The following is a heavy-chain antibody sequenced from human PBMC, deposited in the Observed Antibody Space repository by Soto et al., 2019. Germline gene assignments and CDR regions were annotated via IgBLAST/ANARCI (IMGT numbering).Heavy chain of an antibody. CDR2: ISYDGSNK. Sequence: SLRLSCAASGFTFSSYGMHWVRQAPGKGLEWVAVISYDGSNKYYADSVKGRFTISRDNSKNTLYLQMNSLRAEDTAVYYCAKDEATTAGYFDYWGQGTLVTVSS. CDR3: AKDEATTAGYFDY. V-gene: IGHV3-30*18. D-gene: IGHD2-21*02. CDR1: GFTFSSYG. J-gene: IGHJ4*02.